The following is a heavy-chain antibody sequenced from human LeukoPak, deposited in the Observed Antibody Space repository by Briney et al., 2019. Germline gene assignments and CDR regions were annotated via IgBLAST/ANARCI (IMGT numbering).Heavy chain of an antibody. Sequence: ASVKVSCKASGYTFTSYDINWVRQATGQGLEWMGWMNPNSGNTGYAQKFQGRVTITRNTSISTAYMELSSLRAEDTAVYYCAKGRGYSYAHDAFDIWGQGTMVTVSS. D-gene: IGHD5-18*01. V-gene: IGHV1-8*03. CDR3: AKGRGYSYAHDAFDI. J-gene: IGHJ3*02. CDR1: GYTFTSYD. CDR2: MNPNSGNT.